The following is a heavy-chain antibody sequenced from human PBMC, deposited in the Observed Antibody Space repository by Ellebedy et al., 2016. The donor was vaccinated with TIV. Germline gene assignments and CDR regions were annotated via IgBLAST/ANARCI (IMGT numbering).Heavy chain of an antibody. V-gene: IGHV3-21*01. CDR1: GFNLSSYS. Sequence: GGSLRLSCAASGFNLSSYSMNWVRQAPGKGLEWISIIKRRGSGVYYADSVKGRFTISRDNAKNSLYLQMNSLRVEDTAVYYCARDWWHAVLMVFCDDWYFDLWGRGTLVTVSS. J-gene: IGHJ2*01. CDR3: ARDWWHAVLMVFCDDWYFDL. CDR2: IKRRGSGV. D-gene: IGHD2-8*01.